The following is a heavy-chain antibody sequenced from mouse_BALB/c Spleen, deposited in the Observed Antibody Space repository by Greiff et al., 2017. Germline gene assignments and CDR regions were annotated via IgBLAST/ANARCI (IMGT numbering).Heavy chain of an antibody. CDR1: GYSITSDYA. CDR3: ARRYDGYEGYAMDY. Sequence: EVQLQQSGPGLVKPSQSLSLTCTVTGYSITSDYAWNWIRQFPGNKLEWMGYISYSGSTSYNPSLKSRISLTRDTSKNQFFLQLNSVTTEDTATYYCARRYDGYEGYAMDYWGQGTSVTVSS. V-gene: IGHV3-2*02. CDR2: ISYSGST. D-gene: IGHD2-2*01. J-gene: IGHJ4*01.